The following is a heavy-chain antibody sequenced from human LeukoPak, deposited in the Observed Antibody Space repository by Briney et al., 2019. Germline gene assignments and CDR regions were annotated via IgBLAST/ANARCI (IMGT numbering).Heavy chain of an antibody. CDR2: IIPILGIS. CDR1: VGTFSSYA. Sequence: SVKVSFKSSVGTFSSYAISWVRQPPGQGLEWMGRIIPILGISNYAQKFQGRVTITPDKSTNTPYIELSSLRSEDTAGCYLAKVKRNWGEGT. V-gene: IGHV1-69*04. J-gene: IGHJ4*02. CDR3: AKVKRN. D-gene: IGHD5-24*01.